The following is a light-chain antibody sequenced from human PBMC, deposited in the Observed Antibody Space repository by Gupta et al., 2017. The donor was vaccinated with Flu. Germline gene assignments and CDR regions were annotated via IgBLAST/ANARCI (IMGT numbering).Light chain of an antibody. J-gene: IGKJ1*01. Sequence: DIVMTQSPDSLAVSLGGRATINCRSSQSLLYSSNNKNYLAWYQQKPGQPPKLLIYWASTRESGVPDRFSGSGSGTDFTLTISSLQAEDVAVYYCQQYDDTQWTFGQGTKVEIK. CDR1: QSLLYSSNNKNY. V-gene: IGKV4-1*01. CDR3: QQYDDTQWT. CDR2: WAS.